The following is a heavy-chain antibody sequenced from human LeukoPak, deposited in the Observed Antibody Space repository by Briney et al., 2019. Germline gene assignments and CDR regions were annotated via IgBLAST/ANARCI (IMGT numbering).Heavy chain of an antibody. CDR3: ARGARTRNPVAFDY. CDR2: INSDGSST. V-gene: IGHV3-74*01. D-gene: IGHD1-14*01. Sequence: GGSLRLSCAASGFTFSSFWMHWVRQAPGKGLVWVSRINSDGSSTTYADSVKGRFTISRDNAKNSLYLQMNSLRAEDTAVYYCARGARTRNPVAFDYWGQGTLVTVSS. CDR1: GFTFSSFW. J-gene: IGHJ4*02.